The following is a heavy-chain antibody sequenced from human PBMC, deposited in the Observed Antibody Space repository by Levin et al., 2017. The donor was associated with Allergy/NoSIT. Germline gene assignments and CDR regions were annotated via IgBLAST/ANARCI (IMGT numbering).Heavy chain of an antibody. CDR1: GILFSSYD. D-gene: IGHD3-22*01. CDR2: ISADGNYI. V-gene: IGHV3-21*01. J-gene: IGHJ6*02. CDR3: ASWAMYHYDRSAFDYFYYAIDV. Sequence: GESLKISCAASGILFSSYDMNWVRQAPGKGLEWVSSISADGNYIYYADSVKGRFTISRDNAKNSLFLQRNSLRAEDTAVYYCASWAMYHYDRSAFDYFYYAIDVWGQGTSVTVT.